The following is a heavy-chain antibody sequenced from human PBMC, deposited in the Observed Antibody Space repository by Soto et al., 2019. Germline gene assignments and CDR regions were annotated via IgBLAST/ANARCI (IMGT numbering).Heavy chain of an antibody. Sequence: GGSLRLSCAASGFTFSSYWMHWVRQAPGKGLVWVSHINSDGSTTTYADSVKGRFTISRDNAKNTLHLQMNSLRAEDTAVYYCARDIYDSSGYYPDYWGQGTLVTVSS. V-gene: IGHV3-74*01. D-gene: IGHD3-22*01. CDR3: ARDIYDSSGYYPDY. CDR1: GFTFSSYW. CDR2: INSDGSTT. J-gene: IGHJ4*02.